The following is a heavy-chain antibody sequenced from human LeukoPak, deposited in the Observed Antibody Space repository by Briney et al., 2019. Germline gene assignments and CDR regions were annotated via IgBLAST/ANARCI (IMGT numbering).Heavy chain of an antibody. CDR3: ANGNYGDHGAFDY. Sequence: PRGSLRLSCAASGFTFSSYSMNWVRQAPGKGLEWVSSISTSSAYIYYADSVKGRFTISRDNSKNTLYLQMNSLRAEDTAVYYCANGNYGDHGAFDYWGQGTLVTVSS. D-gene: IGHD4-17*01. V-gene: IGHV3-21*04. CDR1: GFTFSSYS. CDR2: ISTSSAYI. J-gene: IGHJ4*02.